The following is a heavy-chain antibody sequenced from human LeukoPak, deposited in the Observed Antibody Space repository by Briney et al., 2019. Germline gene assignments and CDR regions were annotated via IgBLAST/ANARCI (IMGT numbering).Heavy chain of an antibody. V-gene: IGHV3-7*03. D-gene: IGHD6-19*01. J-gene: IGHJ6*03. CDR1: GFTFSSYW. Sequence: GGSLRLSCAASGFTFSSYWMSWVRQAPGKGLEWVANMKQDGSEKYYVDSVKGRFTISRDNAKNSLYLQMNSLRAEDTALYYCVRETPIAVAGTIYYYYYMDVWGKGTTVTVSS. CDR3: VRETPIAVAGTIYYYYYMDV. CDR2: MKQDGSEK.